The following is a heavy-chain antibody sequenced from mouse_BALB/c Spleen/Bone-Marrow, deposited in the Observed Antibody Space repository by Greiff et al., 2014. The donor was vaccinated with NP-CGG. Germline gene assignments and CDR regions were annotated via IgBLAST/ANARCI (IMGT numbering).Heavy chain of an antibody. CDR3: ARNFYGSAYFDF. CDR1: GYKFTDYA. Sequence: QVQLQQSGPELVRPGVSVKISCQGSGYKFTDYAMHWVKQSHAKSLEWIGLISTYSGNTHYNQKFKGKATMTVDKSSSTAYMELARLTSEDSAIYYGARNFYGSAYFDFWGQGSTLTVSS. J-gene: IGHJ2*01. CDR2: ISTYSGNT. V-gene: IGHV1-67*01. D-gene: IGHD1-1*01.